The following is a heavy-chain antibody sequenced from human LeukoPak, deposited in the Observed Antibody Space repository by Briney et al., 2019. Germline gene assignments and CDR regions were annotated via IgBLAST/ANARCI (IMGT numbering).Heavy chain of an antibody. V-gene: IGHV3-30*02. Sequence: GGSLRLSCAASGFTISSYGMHWVRQAPGKGLEWVAFIRYDGSNKYNADSVKGRFTISRDNSKNTLYLQMNSLRAEDTAVYYCAKDGWFGESDAFDIWGQGTMVTVSS. CDR3: AKDGWFGESDAFDI. CDR1: GFTISSYG. CDR2: IRYDGSNK. J-gene: IGHJ3*02. D-gene: IGHD3-10*01.